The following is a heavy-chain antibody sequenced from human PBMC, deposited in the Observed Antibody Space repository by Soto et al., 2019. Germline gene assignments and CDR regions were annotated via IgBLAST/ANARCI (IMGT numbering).Heavy chain of an antibody. J-gene: IGHJ4*02. V-gene: IGHV1-18*04. CDR1: GYTFTSYG. Sequence: GASVKVSCKASGYTFTSYGISWVRQAPGQGLEWMGWISAYNGNTNYAQKLQGRVTMTTDTSTSTAYMELRSLRSDDTAVYYCARDFGAGIVLMVYASPHYFDYWGQGTLVTVSS. D-gene: IGHD2-8*01. CDR3: ARDFGAGIVLMVYASPHYFDY. CDR2: ISAYNGNT.